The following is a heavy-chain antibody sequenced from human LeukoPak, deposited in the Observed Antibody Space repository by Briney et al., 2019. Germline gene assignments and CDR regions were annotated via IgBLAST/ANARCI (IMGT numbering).Heavy chain of an antibody. V-gene: IGHV4-30-2*01. CDR1: GGSISSGGYS. J-gene: IGHJ5*02. D-gene: IGHD3-3*01. Sequence: KPSETLSLTCAVSGGSISSGGYSWSWIRQPPGKGLEWIGYIYHSGSTYYNPSLKSRVTISVDRSKNQFSLKLSSVTAADTAVYYCARGHDFWSGYDWFDPWGQGTLVTVSS. CDR3: ARGHDFWSGYDWFDP. CDR2: IYHSGST.